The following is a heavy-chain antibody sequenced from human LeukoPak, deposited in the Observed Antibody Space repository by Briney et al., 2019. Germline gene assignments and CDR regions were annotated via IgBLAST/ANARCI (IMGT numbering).Heavy chain of an antibody. J-gene: IGHJ3*02. D-gene: IGHD5-24*01. Sequence: GASVKVSCKASGYTFTGYYMHWVRQAPGQGLAWMGWINPNSGSTNYAQKSQGRVTMTRDTSISTAYMELSRLRSDDTAVYYCAREMAADAFDIWGQGTMVTVSS. CDR3: AREMAADAFDI. CDR1: GYTFTGYY. V-gene: IGHV1-2*02. CDR2: INPNSGST.